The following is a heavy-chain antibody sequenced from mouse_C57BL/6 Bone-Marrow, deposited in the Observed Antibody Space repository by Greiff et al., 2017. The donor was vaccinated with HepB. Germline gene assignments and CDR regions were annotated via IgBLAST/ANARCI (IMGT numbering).Heavy chain of an antibody. CDR2: IYPGDGDT. Sequence: QVQLQQSGAELVKPGASVKISCKASGYAFSSYWMNWVKQRPGKGLEWIGQIYPGDGDTNYNGKFKGKATLTADKSSSTAYMQLSSLTSEDTAVYFCAKRYYGSRYERNYAMEYWGEETSVTVSS. CDR3: AKRYYGSRYERNYAMEY. CDR1: GYAFSSYW. J-gene: IGHJ4*01. D-gene: IGHD1-1*01. V-gene: IGHV1-80*01.